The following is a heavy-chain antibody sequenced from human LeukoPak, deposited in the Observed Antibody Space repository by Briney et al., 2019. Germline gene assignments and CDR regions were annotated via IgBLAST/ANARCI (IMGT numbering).Heavy chain of an antibody. J-gene: IGHJ6*03. D-gene: IGHD1-26*01. V-gene: IGHV3-21*01. Sequence: PGGSLRLSCAASGFTFSRYSMNWVRQAPGKGLEWVSSISISSNYIYYTDSVKGRCTISRDNGKNSLYLQMNSLRAEDTAVYFCARDPYSGNYGNYYYYYMDVWGKGTTVTISS. CDR1: GFTFSRYS. CDR3: ARDPYSGNYGNYYYYYMDV. CDR2: ISISSNYI.